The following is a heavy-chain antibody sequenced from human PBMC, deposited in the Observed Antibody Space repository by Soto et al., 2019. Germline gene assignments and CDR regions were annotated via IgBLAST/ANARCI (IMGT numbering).Heavy chain of an antibody. CDR3: AKDRDYYDSSGYPTYYFDY. J-gene: IGHJ4*02. CDR1: GFNFSSYD. Sequence: LRLSCAASGFNFSSYDMHWVRQTTGKGLEWVSAIGTGFDTYYPGSVKGRFTFSRENAKNSLYLQMNSLRAEDTAVYYCAKDRDYYDSSGYPTYYFDYWGQGTLVTVSS. D-gene: IGHD3-22*01. CDR2: IGTGFDT. V-gene: IGHV3-13*01.